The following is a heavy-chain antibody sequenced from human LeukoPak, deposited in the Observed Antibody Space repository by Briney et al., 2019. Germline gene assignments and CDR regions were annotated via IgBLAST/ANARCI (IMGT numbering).Heavy chain of an antibody. CDR3: ARGGLELLFRTGWPASNFDY. CDR2: FDREVGET. Sequence: GASVKASCKVSGYTLTELSMHWVRQAPGKGLEWGGGFDREVGETIYAQKFQGRVTMTEDTSTDTAYMELSSLRSEDTAVYYCARGGLELLFRTGWPASNFDYWGQGTLVTVSS. V-gene: IGHV1-24*01. J-gene: IGHJ4*02. CDR1: GYTLTELS. D-gene: IGHD1-7*01.